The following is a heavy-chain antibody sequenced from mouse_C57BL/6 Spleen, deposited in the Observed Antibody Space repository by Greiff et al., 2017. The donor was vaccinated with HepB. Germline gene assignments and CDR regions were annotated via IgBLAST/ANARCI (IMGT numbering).Heavy chain of an antibody. CDR1: GYTFTSYW. V-gene: IGHV1-55*01. CDR2: IYPGSGST. J-gene: IGHJ3*01. Sequence: VQLQQPGAELVKPGASVKMSCKASGYTFTSYWITWVKQRPGQGLEWIGDIYPGSGSTNYNEKFKSKATLTVDTSSSTAYMQLSSLTSEDSAVYYCAREDSNYGFFAYWGQGTLVTVSA. D-gene: IGHD2-5*01. CDR3: AREDSNYGFFAY.